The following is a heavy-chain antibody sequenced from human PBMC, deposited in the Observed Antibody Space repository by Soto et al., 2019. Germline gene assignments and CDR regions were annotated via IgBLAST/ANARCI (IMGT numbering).Heavy chain of an antibody. CDR1: GGSISSSSYY. V-gene: IGHV4-39*01. Sequence: SETLSLTCTVSGGSISSSSYYWGWIRQPPGKGLEWIGSIYYSGSTYYNPSLKSRVTISVDTSKNQFSLKLSSVTAADTAVYYCARVATVVAFDYWGQGTLVTVPS. D-gene: IGHD4-17*01. CDR2: IYYSGST. CDR3: ARVATVVAFDY. J-gene: IGHJ4*02.